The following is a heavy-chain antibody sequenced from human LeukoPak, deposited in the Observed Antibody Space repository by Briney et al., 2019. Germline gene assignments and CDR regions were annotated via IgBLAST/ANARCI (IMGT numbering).Heavy chain of an antibody. V-gene: IGHV3-7*01. D-gene: IGHD6-13*01. CDR3: ARDSAGNDY. Sequence: GGSLRLSCAASGFNFSTYWMSWVRQAPGKGLEWVANIKQDGSEKYYVDSVKGRFTISRDNAKNSLYLQMNSLRAEDTAMYYCARDSAGNDYWGQGTLVTVSS. J-gene: IGHJ4*02. CDR2: IKQDGSEK. CDR1: GFNFSTYW.